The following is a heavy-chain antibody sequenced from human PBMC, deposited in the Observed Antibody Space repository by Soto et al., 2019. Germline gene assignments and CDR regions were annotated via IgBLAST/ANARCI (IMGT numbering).Heavy chain of an antibody. D-gene: IGHD3-3*01. CDR2: IYYSGSS. CDR1: GGSISRYY. V-gene: IGHV4-59*01. J-gene: IGHJ4*02. CDR3: ATVWRGYGDN. Sequence: QVQLQESGPGLVKPSETLSLTCTFSGGSISRYYWSWIRQSPGKGLEWIGYIYYSGSSNYNPSLMSRVTISLDTSKNHFSLNLSSVTAADTAICYCATVWRGYGDNWGQGTLVTVSS.